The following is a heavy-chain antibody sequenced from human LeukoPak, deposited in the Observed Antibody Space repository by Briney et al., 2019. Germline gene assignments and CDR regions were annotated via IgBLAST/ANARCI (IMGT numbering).Heavy chain of an antibody. J-gene: IGHJ3*02. Sequence: ASVKVSCKVSGYTLTELSMHWVRQAPGKGLEWMGGFDPEDGETTYAQKFQGRVTMTEDTSTDTAYMELSSLRSEDTAVYYCATPSGSNSPGDAFDIWGQGTMVTVSS. CDR1: GYTLTELS. CDR3: ATPSGSNSPGDAFDI. D-gene: IGHD1-26*01. CDR2: FDPEDGET. V-gene: IGHV1-24*01.